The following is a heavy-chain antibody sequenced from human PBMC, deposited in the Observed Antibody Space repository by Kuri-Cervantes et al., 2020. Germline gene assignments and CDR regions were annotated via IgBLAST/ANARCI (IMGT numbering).Heavy chain of an antibody. CDR2: ISSSSRTT. J-gene: IGHJ4*02. D-gene: IGHD1-26*01. CDR3: AKEGVGATPAFFDY. V-gene: IGHV3-48*01. CDR1: GFSFSRYS. Sequence: GESLKISCAGSGFSFSRYSMNWVRQAPGKGLEWLSYISSSSRTTYYADSVEGRFTVSRDNSKNTLYLQMNSLRAEDTAVYYCAKEGVGATPAFFDYWGQGTLVTVSS.